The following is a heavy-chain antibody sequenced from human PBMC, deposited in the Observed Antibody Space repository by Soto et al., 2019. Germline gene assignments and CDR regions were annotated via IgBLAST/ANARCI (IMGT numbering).Heavy chain of an antibody. CDR1: GFSFNNYA. J-gene: IGHJ4*02. CDR2: ISDSGST. V-gene: IGHV3-23*01. D-gene: IGHD2-2*01. Sequence: EVQLLESGGGLVQPGGSLRLSCAASGFSFNNYAMNWVRQAPGQGLEWVSTISDSGSTYYADSVKGRFTISRDNSKNTLYLQMKSLRAEDTAVYFCAKDVVCHYCTPTSCLYFFHSWGRGTLVTVSS. CDR3: AKDVVCHYCTPTSCLYFFHS.